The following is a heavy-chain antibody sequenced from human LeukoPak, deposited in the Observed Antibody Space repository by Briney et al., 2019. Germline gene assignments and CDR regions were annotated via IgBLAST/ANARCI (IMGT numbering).Heavy chain of an antibody. CDR3: ARARCSGGNYYPNWFDP. CDR2: ITQGGSA. CDR1: GESFSGFY. Sequence: SETLSLTCAVYGESFSGFYWTWIRQSPGKGLDWIGEITQGGSANYNPSLKSRVTISVDTSKNQFSLKLSSVTAADTAVYYCARARCSGGNYYPNWFDPWGQGTLVTVSS. V-gene: IGHV4-34*01. D-gene: IGHD3-22*01. J-gene: IGHJ5*02.